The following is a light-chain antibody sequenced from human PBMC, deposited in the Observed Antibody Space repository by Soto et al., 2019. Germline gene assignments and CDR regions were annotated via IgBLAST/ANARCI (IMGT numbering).Light chain of an antibody. CDR1: QSVNIY. Sequence: EIVLTQSPGTLSLSPGGRATLSCRASQSVNIYLAWYQQKPGQAPRLLIFGASSRATGIPARFSGSGSGTEFNLTISSLQSEDFAVYFCQQYDDWLRLTFGGGTRLEIK. CDR2: GAS. V-gene: IGKV3D-15*01. CDR3: QQYDDWLRLT. J-gene: IGKJ5*01.